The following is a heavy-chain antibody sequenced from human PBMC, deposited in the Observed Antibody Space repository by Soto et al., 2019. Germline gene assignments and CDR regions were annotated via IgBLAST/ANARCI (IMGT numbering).Heavy chain of an antibody. CDR1: GYSFTSYW. D-gene: IGHD2-21*02. CDR3: ASWGVVTDIDNDAFDI. Sequence: PGESLKISCKGSGYSFTSYWIGWVRQMPGKGLEWMGIIYPGDSDTRYSPSFQGQVTISADKSISTAYLQWSSLKASDTAMYYCASWGVVTDIDNDAFDIWGQGTMVTVSS. J-gene: IGHJ3*02. V-gene: IGHV5-51*01. CDR2: IYPGDSDT.